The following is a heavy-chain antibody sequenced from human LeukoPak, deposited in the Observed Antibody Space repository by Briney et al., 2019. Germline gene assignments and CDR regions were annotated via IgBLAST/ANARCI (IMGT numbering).Heavy chain of an antibody. D-gene: IGHD2-2*01. CDR3: ARDSRLVGEYQLSPFDY. CDR2: ISYDGSNK. CDR1: GFTFSSYA. J-gene: IGHJ4*02. V-gene: IGHV3-30-3*01. Sequence: GRSLRLSCAASGFTFSSYAMHWVRQAPGKGLEWVAVISYDGSNKYYADSVKGRFTISRDNFKNTLYLQMNSLRAEDTAVYYCARDSRLVGEYQLSPFDYWGQGTLVTVSS.